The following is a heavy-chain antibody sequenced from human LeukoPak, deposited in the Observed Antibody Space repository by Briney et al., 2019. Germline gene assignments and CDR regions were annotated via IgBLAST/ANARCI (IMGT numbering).Heavy chain of an antibody. CDR2: ISYDGSNK. Sequence: GGSLRLSCAASGFTFSSYSMNWVRQAPGKGLEWVAVISYDGSNKYYADSVKGRFTFSRDNSKNTLYLQMNSLRAEDTAVYYCAKEYCSNSVCHSLDYWGQGTLVTVSS. CDR3: AKEYCSNSVCHSLDY. J-gene: IGHJ4*02. V-gene: IGHV3-30*18. CDR1: GFTFSSYS. D-gene: IGHD2-8*01.